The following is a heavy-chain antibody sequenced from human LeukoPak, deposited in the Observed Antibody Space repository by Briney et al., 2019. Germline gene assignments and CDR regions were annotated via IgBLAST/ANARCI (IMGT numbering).Heavy chain of an antibody. J-gene: IGHJ5*02. D-gene: IGHD3-3*01. CDR1: GGTFSSYA. V-gene: IGHV1-69*01. CDR3: ARDVLRFSSRLYNWFDP. Sequence: SVKVTCKASGGTFSSYAMSWVRQAPGQGLEWMGGIIPLFGTAKYAQKFRGRVTITVDESTSTAYMELSRLRSEDTAVYYCARDVLRFSSRLYNWFDPWGQGTLVTVSS. CDR2: IIPLFGTA.